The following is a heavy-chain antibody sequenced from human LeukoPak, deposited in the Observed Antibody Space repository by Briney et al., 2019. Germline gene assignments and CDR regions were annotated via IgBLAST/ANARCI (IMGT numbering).Heavy chain of an antibody. CDR1: GGSIGSSTYY. CDR2: IYYSGST. Sequence: PSETLSLTCTVSGGSIGSSTYYWGWIRQPPGKGLEWIGSIYYSGSTYDNPSLRSRVTKSVDTSRNQFSLRLSSVSAADTAVYYCARGPRVYDSSGYPRYYFDYWGQGTLVTVSS. CDR3: ARGPRVYDSSGYPRYYFDY. J-gene: IGHJ4*02. V-gene: IGHV4-39*01. D-gene: IGHD3-22*01.